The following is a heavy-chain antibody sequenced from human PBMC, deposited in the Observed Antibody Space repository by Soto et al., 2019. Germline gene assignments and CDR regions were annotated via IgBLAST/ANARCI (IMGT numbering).Heavy chain of an antibody. Sequence: QLQLQESGPGLVKPSETLSLTCTVSSGSVTNSLYYWGWIRQPPGKGLEWIGTIYHSGSTYYNPSLRSRVTISVDTSRNQFSLRVTSVTAADTAVYYCARLLLSSSLYFDPWGQGTLVPVSS. CDR2: IYHSGST. V-gene: IGHV4-39*01. J-gene: IGHJ4*02. CDR1: SGSVTNSLYY. D-gene: IGHD6-13*01. CDR3: ARLLLSSSLYFDP.